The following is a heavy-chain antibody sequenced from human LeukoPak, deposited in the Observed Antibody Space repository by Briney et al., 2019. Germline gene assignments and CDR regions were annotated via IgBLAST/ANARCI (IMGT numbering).Heavy chain of an antibody. J-gene: IGHJ6*03. Sequence: SETLSLTCTVSGGSISSGSYYWSWIRQPAGKGLEWIGRIYTSGSTNYNPSLKSRVTISVDTSKNQFSLKLSSVTAANTAVYYCARSVRPMVRGVIIPYYYYYMDVWGKGTTVTISS. V-gene: IGHV4-61*02. CDR1: GGSISSGSYY. CDR3: ARSVRPMVRGVIIPYYYYYMDV. CDR2: IYTSGST. D-gene: IGHD3-10*01.